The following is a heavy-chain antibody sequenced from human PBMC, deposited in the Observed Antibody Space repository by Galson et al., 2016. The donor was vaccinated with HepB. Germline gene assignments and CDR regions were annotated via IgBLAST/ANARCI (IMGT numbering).Heavy chain of an antibody. J-gene: IGHJ4*02. D-gene: IGHD3-10*01. CDR2: ISYNGKEK. Sequence: SLRLSCAASGFTVSSNYMSWVRQAPGKGLEWVAVISYNGKEKYYGDSVKGRFVISRDNSKNTVSLQMNSLTTEDTAVYYCAKSRGSDQFFESWGQGALVTVSS. V-gene: IGHV3-30*18. CDR1: GFTVSSNY. CDR3: AKSRGSDQFFES.